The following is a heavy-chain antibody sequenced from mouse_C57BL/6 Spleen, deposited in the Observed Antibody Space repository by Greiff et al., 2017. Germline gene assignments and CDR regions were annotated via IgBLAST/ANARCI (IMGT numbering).Heavy chain of an antibody. CDR2: IDPETGGT. V-gene: IGHV1-15*01. J-gene: IGHJ3*01. Sequence: VQLQQSGAELVRPGASVTLSCKASGYTFTDYEMHWVKQTPVHGLEWIGAIDPETGGTAYNQKFKGKAILTADKSSSTAYMELRSLTSEDSAVYYCTRSENYGSSYGFAYWGQGTLVTFSA. CDR3: TRSENYGSSYGFAY. D-gene: IGHD1-1*01. CDR1: GYTFTDYE.